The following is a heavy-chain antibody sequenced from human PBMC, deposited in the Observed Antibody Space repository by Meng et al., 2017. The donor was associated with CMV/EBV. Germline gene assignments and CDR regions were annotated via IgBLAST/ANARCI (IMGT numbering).Heavy chain of an antibody. J-gene: IGHJ6*02. Sequence: GESLKISCKASGYTFTSYDINWVRQATGQGLEWMGWMNPNSGNTGYAQKFQGRVTMTRNTSISTAYMELSSLRSEDTAVYYCARAPGWFGKRGMDVWGQGTTVTVSS. CDR1: GYTFTSYD. D-gene: IGHD3-10*01. V-gene: IGHV1-8*01. CDR2: MNPNSGNT. CDR3: ARAPGWFGKRGMDV.